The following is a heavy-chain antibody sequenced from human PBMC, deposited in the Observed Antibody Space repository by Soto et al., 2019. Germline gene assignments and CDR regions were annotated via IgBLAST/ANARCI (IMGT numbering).Heavy chain of an antibody. CDR1: GFTFSSYA. CDR3: AKDLPSSGYYCCAFDI. CDR2: ISGSGGST. J-gene: IGHJ3*02. D-gene: IGHD3-22*01. Sequence: GGSLRLSCAASGFTFSSYAMSWVRQAPGKGLEWVSAISGSGGSTYYADSVKGRFTISRDNSKNTLYLQMNSLRAEDTAVYYCAKDLPSSGYYCCAFDIWGQGTMVTVSS. V-gene: IGHV3-23*01.